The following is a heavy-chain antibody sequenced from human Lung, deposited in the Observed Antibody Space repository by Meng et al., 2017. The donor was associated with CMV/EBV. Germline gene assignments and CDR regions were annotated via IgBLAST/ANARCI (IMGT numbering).Heavy chain of an antibody. Sequence: GGSLRLSCAASGFTFTNYWMTWVRQAPGKGLEWVANIKEDGSVKHYGDSVKGRFTMSRDNAKNSVYLQMNGLRAEDTAVYYCAREYWGTGYWGQGTLVTFSS. CDR3: AREYWGTGY. V-gene: IGHV3-7*01. CDR2: IKEDGSVK. D-gene: IGHD7-27*01. CDR1: GFTFTNYW. J-gene: IGHJ4*02.